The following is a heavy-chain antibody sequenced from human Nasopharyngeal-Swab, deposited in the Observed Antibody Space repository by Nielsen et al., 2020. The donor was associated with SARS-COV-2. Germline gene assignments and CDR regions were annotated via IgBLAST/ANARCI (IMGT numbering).Heavy chain of an antibody. CDR3: ARSVGSFYGQGAFDI. CDR2: IRSKTYGGAP. CDR1: GFTFGDYA. V-gene: IGHV3-49*01. Sequence: GESLKISCTTYGFTFGDYAMSWFRQAPGKGLEWVGFIRSKTYGGAPEYAASVKGRFTISRDGAESIAYLQMNSLETEDTGVYYCARSVGSFYGQGAFDIWGQGTMVTVSS. J-gene: IGHJ3*02. D-gene: IGHD1-26*01.